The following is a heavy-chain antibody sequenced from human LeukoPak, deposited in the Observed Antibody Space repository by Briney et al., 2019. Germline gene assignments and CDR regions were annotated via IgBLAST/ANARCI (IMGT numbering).Heavy chain of an antibody. Sequence: SETLSLTCTVSGGSVSSFSYWSWIRQPPGKGLEWIGYIYHSGTTNYNPSLKSRVTISVDTSKNQFSLRVSSVTAADTAVYYCARSSGGTFDPWGQGTLVTVSS. J-gene: IGHJ5*02. CDR1: GGSVSSFSY. CDR3: ARSSGGTFDP. CDR2: IYHSGTT. D-gene: IGHD1-1*01. V-gene: IGHV4-59*02.